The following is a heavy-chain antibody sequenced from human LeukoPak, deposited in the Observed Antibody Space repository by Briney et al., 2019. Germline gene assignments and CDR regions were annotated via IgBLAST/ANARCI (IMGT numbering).Heavy chain of an antibody. D-gene: IGHD2-15*01. J-gene: IGHJ6*03. Sequence: PGGSLRLSCAASGFTFSNYAMNWVRQAPGKGLEWVSPISGVGNSTYYADSVKGRFTMSRDNSKNTVYLQMNSLKVEDTAIYYCAKRGDGCSGVSCYYYYMDVWGKGTTVTVSS. CDR1: GFTFSNYA. CDR3: AKRGDGCSGVSCYYYYMDV. V-gene: IGHV3-23*01. CDR2: ISGVGNST.